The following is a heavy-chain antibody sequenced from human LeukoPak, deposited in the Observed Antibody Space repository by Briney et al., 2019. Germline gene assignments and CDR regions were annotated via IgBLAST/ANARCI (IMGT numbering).Heavy chain of an antibody. D-gene: IGHD2-21*02. CDR1: GGTFSSYA. CDR3: ARDPYCGGDCSDIGNWFDP. V-gene: IGHV1-69*05. Sequence: ASVKVSCMASGGTFSSYAISWVRQAPGQGLEWMGGIIPIFGTANYAQKFQGRVTITTDESTSTAYMELSSLRSEDTAVYYCARDPYCGGDCSDIGNWFDPWGQGTLVTVSS. J-gene: IGHJ5*02. CDR2: IIPIFGTA.